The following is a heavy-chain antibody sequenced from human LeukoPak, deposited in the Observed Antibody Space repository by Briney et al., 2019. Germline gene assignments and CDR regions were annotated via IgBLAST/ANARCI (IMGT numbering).Heavy chain of an antibody. CDR1: GGSISSSSYY. CDR3: ARHDPPPPTYYYDSSGYGWFDP. J-gene: IGHJ5*02. CDR2: IYYSGST. D-gene: IGHD3-22*01. V-gene: IGHV4-39*01. Sequence: SETLSLTCTVSGGSISSSSYYWGWIRQPPGKGLEWIGSIYYSGSTYYNPSLKSRVTISVDTSKNQFSLKLSSVTAADTAVYYCARHDPPPPTYYYDSSGYGWFDPWGQGTLVTVSS.